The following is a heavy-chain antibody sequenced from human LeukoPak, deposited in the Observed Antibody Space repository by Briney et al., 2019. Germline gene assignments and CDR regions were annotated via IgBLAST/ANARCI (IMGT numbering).Heavy chain of an antibody. CDR1: GGSFSGYY. Sequence: SETLSLTCAVYGGSFSGYYWSWIRQPPGKGLEWIGEINHSGSTNYNPSLKSRVTISVDTSKNQFSLKLSSVTAADTAVYYCARAGEMATTTFDYWGQGTLVTVSS. V-gene: IGHV4-34*01. D-gene: IGHD5-24*01. CDR2: INHSGST. J-gene: IGHJ4*02. CDR3: ARAGEMATTTFDY.